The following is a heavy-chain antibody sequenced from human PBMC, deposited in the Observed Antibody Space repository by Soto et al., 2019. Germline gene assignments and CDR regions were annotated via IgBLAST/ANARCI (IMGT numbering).Heavy chain of an antibody. V-gene: IGHV3-7*01. CDR3: AXDSGYGSESSVNHYLDY. D-gene: IGHD3-10*01. Sequence: AGGSLRLSCAASGFNFGIYWMSWVRQAPGKGLEWVATIKGDASEKKYVGSVKGRFTTSRDNAKTSLFLQMDSLRAEDTAVYYCAXDSGYGSESSVNHYLDYWGHGTLVTVSS. J-gene: IGHJ4*01. CDR1: GFNFGIYW. CDR2: IKGDASEK.